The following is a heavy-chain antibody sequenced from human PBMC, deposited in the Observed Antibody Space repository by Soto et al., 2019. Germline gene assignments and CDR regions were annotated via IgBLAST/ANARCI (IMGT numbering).Heavy chain of an antibody. D-gene: IGHD1-1*01. J-gene: IGHJ1*01. Sequence: GGSLRLSCAASGFTFSSYAMSWVRQAPGKGLEWVSAISGSGGSTYYADSVKGRFTISRDNSKNTLYLQMNSLRAEDTAVYYCANIYAGTKPEYFQHWGQGTLVTSPQ. CDR1: GFTFSSYA. V-gene: IGHV3-23*01. CDR2: ISGSGGST. CDR3: ANIYAGTKPEYFQH.